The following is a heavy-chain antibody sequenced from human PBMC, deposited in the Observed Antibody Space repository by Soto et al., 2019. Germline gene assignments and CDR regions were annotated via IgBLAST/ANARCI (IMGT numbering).Heavy chain of an antibody. CDR2: ITYDGFTQ. CDR3: GRGPYSSSWYDY. J-gene: IGHJ4*02. Sequence: PGGSLRLSCAASGFTFSNDAMHWVRQAPGKGLEWVAVITYDGFTQNYADSVRGRFTVSRDNSKSTLSLQMNSLRPDDTAVYYCGRGPYSSSWYDYWGQGTLVTVSS. CDR1: GFTFSNDA. V-gene: IGHV3-30*03. D-gene: IGHD6-13*01.